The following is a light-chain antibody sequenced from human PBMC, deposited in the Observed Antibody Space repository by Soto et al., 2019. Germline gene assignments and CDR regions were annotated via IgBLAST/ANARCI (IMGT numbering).Light chain of an antibody. J-gene: IGKJ4*01. CDR1: ESISRW. V-gene: IGKV1-5*03. CDR3: QQYDSNPIT. CDR2: KAS. Sequence: DIQMTQSPSTLSASVGDRVTITCRASESISRWLAWYLQKPGKAPKLLINKASNLQSGVPSRFSGSGSGTEFTLTISSLQHDDFATYYCQQYDSNPITFGGGTKVEI.